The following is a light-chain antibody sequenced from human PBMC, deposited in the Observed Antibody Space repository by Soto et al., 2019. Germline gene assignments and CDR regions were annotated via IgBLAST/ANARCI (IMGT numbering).Light chain of an antibody. CDR3: QQRSNWPPTWT. CDR2: DAS. Sequence: EIVLSQSPATLSLSPGERATLSCRASQSVSSYLAWYQHIPGHAPRLLIYDASKSATGIPARFSGSGSGTDFTLTISSLEPEDFAVYYCQQRSNWPPTWTFGQGTKVDVK. J-gene: IGKJ1*01. CDR1: QSVSSY. V-gene: IGKV3-11*01.